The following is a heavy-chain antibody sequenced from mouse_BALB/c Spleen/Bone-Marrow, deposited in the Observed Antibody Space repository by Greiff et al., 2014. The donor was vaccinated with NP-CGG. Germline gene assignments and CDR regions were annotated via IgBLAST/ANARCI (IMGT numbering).Heavy chain of an antibody. CDR1: GYTFTNSW. J-gene: IGHJ3*01. CDR2: INPGTDYT. D-gene: IGHD2-12*01. V-gene: IGHV1-7*01. Sequence: LVESGAELAKPGASVKMSCKASGYTFTNSWMHWVKQRPEQGLEWIGYINPGTDYTEYDQKFKDKATLTADRSSSTAYMQLSGLTSEASAVYFCANSRPGFPYWGQGTLVTVSA. CDR3: ANSRPGFPY.